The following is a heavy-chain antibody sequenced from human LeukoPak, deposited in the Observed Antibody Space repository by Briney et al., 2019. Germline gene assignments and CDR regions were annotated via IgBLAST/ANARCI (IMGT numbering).Heavy chain of an antibody. CDR2: IYYSGST. Sequence: SETLSLTCTVSGGSISSYYWSWIRQPPGKGLEWIGYIYYSGSTNCNPSLKSRVTISVDTSKNQFSLKLSSVTAADTAVYYCARVGGGLDPWGQGTLVTVSS. V-gene: IGHV4-59*01. D-gene: IGHD3-16*01. CDR1: GGSISSYY. CDR3: ARVGGGLDP. J-gene: IGHJ5*02.